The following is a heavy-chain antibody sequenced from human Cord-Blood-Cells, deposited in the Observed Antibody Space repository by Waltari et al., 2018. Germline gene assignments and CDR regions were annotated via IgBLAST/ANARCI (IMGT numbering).Heavy chain of an antibody. Sequence: QVQLVQSGAEVKKPGASVKVSCKASGYTFTSYDINWVRQATGKGLEWMGWMNPSSGNTGYAQKFQGRVTMTRNTSISTAYMELSSLRSEDTAVYYCATAGYSSSWYFAFDIWGQGTMVTVSS. CDR2: MNPSSGNT. CDR3: ATAGYSSSWYFAFDI. CDR1: GYTFTSYD. V-gene: IGHV1-8*01. D-gene: IGHD6-13*01. J-gene: IGHJ3*02.